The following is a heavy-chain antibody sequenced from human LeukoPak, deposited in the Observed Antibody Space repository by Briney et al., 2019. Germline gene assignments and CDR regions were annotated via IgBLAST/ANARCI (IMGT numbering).Heavy chain of an antibody. CDR1: GYAFTSYG. D-gene: IGHD2-8*01. CDR2: ISAYNGNT. J-gene: IGHJ4*02. V-gene: IGHV1-18*01. CDR3: ARGVYCTNGVCYVGCFDY. Sequence: ASVKVSCKASGYAFTSYGISWVRQAPGQGLEWMGWISAYNGNTNYAQKLQGRVTMTTDTSTSTAYMELRSLRSDDTAVYYCARGVYCTNGVCYVGCFDYWGQGTLVTVSS.